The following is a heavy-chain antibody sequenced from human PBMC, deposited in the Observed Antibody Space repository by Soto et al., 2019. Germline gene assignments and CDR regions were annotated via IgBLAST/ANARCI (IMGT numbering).Heavy chain of an antibody. CDR3: ARADSSGYSYFDS. Sequence: SETLSLTCTVSGGSISSDDYYWSWIRQPPGTGLEWIGYIYSSGSTYYNPSLESRVTISVDTSKNQFSLKLSSVTAADTAVYYCARADSSGYSYFDSWGQGSLVTVSS. CDR1: GGSISSDDYY. D-gene: IGHD3-22*01. V-gene: IGHV4-30-4*01. CDR2: IYSSGST. J-gene: IGHJ4*02.